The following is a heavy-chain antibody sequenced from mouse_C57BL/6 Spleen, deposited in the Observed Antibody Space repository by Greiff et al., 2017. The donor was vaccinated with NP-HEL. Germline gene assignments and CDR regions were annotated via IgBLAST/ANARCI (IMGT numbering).Heavy chain of an antibody. CDR1: GFTFSSYT. J-gene: IGHJ3*01. CDR3: ARQDYDYDFWFAY. V-gene: IGHV5-9*01. D-gene: IGHD2-4*01. Sequence: EVQLVESGGGLVKPGGSLKLSCAASGFTFSSYTMSWVRQTPEKRLEWVATISGGGGNTYYPDSVKGRFTISRDKAKNTLYLQMSSLRSEDTALYYCARQDYDYDFWFAYWGQGTLVTVSA. CDR2: ISGGGGNT.